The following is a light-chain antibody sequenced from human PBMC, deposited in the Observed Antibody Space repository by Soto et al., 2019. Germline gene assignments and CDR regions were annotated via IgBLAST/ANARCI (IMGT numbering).Light chain of an antibody. Sequence: DIQMTQSPSTLSASIGDRVTNTCRASQTINNWLAWYQQKPGKAPNLLIYHASNLETGVPSRFSGSSFGTEFTLTISSLQPDDFATYYCQHYNSYPWTFGQGTKV. CDR2: HAS. CDR1: QTINNW. J-gene: IGKJ1*01. V-gene: IGKV1-5*01. CDR3: QHYNSYPWT.